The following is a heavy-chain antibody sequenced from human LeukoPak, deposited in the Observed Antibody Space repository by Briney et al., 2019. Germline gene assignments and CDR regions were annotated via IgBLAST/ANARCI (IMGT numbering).Heavy chain of an antibody. J-gene: IGHJ4*02. Sequence: SETLSLTCAVYGGSFSGYYWSWIRQPPGKGLEWIGEINHSGSTNYNPSLKSRVTISVDTPKNQFSLKLSSVTAADTAVYYCARLLTGGFGYWGQGTLVTVSS. CDR2: INHSGST. CDR3: ARLLTGGFGY. V-gene: IGHV4-34*01. CDR1: GGSFSGYY. D-gene: IGHD3-10*01.